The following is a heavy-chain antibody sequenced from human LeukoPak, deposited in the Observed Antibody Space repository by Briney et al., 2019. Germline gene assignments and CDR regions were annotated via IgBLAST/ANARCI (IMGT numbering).Heavy chain of an antibody. D-gene: IGHD6-13*01. CDR3: ARGDRQHLGDAFDI. Sequence: LETLSLTCTVSGGSISSYYWSWIRQPPGKGLEWIGYIYYSGRTNYNPSLKSRVTMSVDTSKNQFSLNLRSVTAADTAVYYCARGDRQHLGDAFDIWGQGTMFTASS. CDR2: IYYSGRT. CDR1: GGSISSYY. J-gene: IGHJ3*02. V-gene: IGHV4-59*12.